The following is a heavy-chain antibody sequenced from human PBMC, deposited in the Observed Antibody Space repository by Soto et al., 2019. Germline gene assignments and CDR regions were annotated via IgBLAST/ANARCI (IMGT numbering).Heavy chain of an antibody. V-gene: IGHV3-33*01. J-gene: IGHJ6*02. Sequence: QVQLVESGGGVVQPGRSLRLSCAASGFTFSSYGMHWVRQAPGKGLEWVAVIWYDGSNKYYADYVKGRFTISRDNSKNKLYLQMNSLRAEDTAVYYCAREKGRPDYYYYGMDVWGQGTTVTVSS. CDR2: IWYDGSNK. CDR1: GFTFSSYG. CDR3: AREKGRPDYYYYGMDV.